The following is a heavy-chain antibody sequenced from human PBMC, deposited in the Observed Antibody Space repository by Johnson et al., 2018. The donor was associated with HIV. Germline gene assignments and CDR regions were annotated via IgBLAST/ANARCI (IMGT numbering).Heavy chain of an antibody. CDR3: ARLGVVLFDDAFDI. Sequence: VQLVESGGGLVQPGRSLRLSCAASGFTFDDYAMHWVRQAPGKGLEWVSGISWNSGSIGYADSVKGRFTISRDNSKNTLSLQMNSLRAEDTAVYYCARLGVVLFDDAFDIWGQGTMVTVSS. CDR2: ISWNSGSI. D-gene: IGHD3-3*01. J-gene: IGHJ3*02. V-gene: IGHV3-9*01. CDR1: GFTFDDYA.